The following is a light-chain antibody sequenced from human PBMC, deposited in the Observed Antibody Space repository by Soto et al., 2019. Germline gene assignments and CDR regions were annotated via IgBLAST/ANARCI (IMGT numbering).Light chain of an antibody. Sequence: QSALTQPPSASGSPGQSVTISCTGTSSDVGLYNFVSWYQQHPGKAPKLTIYDVTKRPSGVPDRFSGSKSGNTASLTVSGLQAEDEADYYCSSYAGTNKVIFGGGTQLTVL. CDR1: SSDVGLYNF. CDR2: DVT. V-gene: IGLV2-8*01. J-gene: IGLJ2*01. CDR3: SSYAGTNKVI.